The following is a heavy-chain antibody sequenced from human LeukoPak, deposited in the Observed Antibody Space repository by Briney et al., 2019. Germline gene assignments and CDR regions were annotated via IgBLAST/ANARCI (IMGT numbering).Heavy chain of an antibody. D-gene: IGHD3-9*01. Sequence: GGSLRLSCAASGFTFSSYGMHWVRQAPGKGLEWVAVISYDGSNKYYADSVKGRFTISRDNSKNTLYLQMNSLRAEDTAVYYCARDLGYDIDVGSGSDYWGQGTLVTVSS. CDR3: ARDLGYDIDVGSGSDY. CDR1: GFTFSSYG. J-gene: IGHJ4*02. V-gene: IGHV3-30*03. CDR2: ISYDGSNK.